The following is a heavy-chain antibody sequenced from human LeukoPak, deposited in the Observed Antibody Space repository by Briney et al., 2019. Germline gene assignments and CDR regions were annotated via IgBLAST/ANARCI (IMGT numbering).Heavy chain of an antibody. V-gene: IGHV1-2*02. Sequence: ASVKVSCKASGYTFIAYYMHWVRQAPGQGLEWMGWINPNSGGTNYAQKFQGRVTMTRDTSISTAYMDLSRLRSDDTAVYYCARQPGYCSSTSCFPEGLFDYWGRGTLVTVSS. CDR2: INPNSGGT. D-gene: IGHD2-2*01. CDR1: GYTFIAYY. CDR3: ARQPGYCSSTSCFPEGLFDY. J-gene: IGHJ4*02.